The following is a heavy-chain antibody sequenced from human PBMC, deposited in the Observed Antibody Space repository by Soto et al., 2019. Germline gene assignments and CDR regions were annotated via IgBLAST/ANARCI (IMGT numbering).Heavy chain of an antibody. J-gene: IGHJ4*02. CDR2: IESDGSST. Sequence: PGWSLRLSCAASGFTFSSHWMHWVRQAPGKGLVWVSRIESDGSSTNYADSVKGRFTVSRDNAKNTLYLQMNSLRAEDTAVYYCARDRADPIGEYHPLFDYWGLGTLFTVSS. V-gene: IGHV3-74*01. CDR3: ARDRADPIGEYHPLFDY. CDR1: GFTFSSHW. D-gene: IGHD2-21*01.